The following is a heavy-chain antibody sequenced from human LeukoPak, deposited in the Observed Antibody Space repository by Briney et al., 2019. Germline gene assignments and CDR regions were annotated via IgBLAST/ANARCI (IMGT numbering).Heavy chain of an antibody. CDR1: GGTFSSYA. J-gene: IGHJ4*02. V-gene: IGHV1-69*06. D-gene: IGHD3-22*01. CDR2: IIPIFGTA. CDR3: ARVDSSGYYDY. Sequence: SVKVSCKASGGTFSSYAISWVRQAPGQGLEWMGGIIPIFGTANYAQKFQGRVTITADKSTSTAYMELSRLRSDDTAVYYCARVDSSGYYDYWGQGTLVTVSS.